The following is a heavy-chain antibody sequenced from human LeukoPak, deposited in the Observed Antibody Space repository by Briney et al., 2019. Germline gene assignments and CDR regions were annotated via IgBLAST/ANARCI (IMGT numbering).Heavy chain of an antibody. CDR2: ISSSSSYI. J-gene: IGHJ4*02. CDR1: GFTFSSYS. V-gene: IGHV3-21*01. CDR3: ARDLGYGDYVDY. Sequence: PGGSLRLSCAASGFTFSSYSMNSVREAPGPGREWVSSISSSSSYIHYADSVKGRFTIPRDNAKNSLYLQMNSLRAEDTAVYYCARDLGYGDYVDYWGQGTLVTVSS. D-gene: IGHD4-17*01.